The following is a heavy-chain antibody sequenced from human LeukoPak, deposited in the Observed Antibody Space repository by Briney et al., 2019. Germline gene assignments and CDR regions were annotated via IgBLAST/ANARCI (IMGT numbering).Heavy chain of an antibody. V-gene: IGHV3-21*01. D-gene: IGHD3-3*01. CDR3: ARDGRTIFGVVPGGYYYGMDV. CDR1: GFTFSSYS. CDR2: ISSSSSYI. Sequence: PGGSLRLSCAASGFTFSSYSMNWVRQAPGKGLEWVSSISSSSSYIYYADCVKGRFTISRDNAKNSLYLQMNSLRAEDTAVYYCARDGRTIFGVVPGGYYYGMDVWGQGTTVTVSS. J-gene: IGHJ6*02.